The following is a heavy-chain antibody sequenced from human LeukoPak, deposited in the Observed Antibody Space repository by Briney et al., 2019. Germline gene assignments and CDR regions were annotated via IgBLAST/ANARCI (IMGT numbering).Heavy chain of an antibody. CDR3: AKGVHGSGTYQGGYLDY. V-gene: IGHV3-23*01. D-gene: IGHD3-10*01. CDR2: IFGGGENT. Sequence: GGSLRLSCAASGFTFSNYGVTWVRQAPGEGVERGSVIFGGGENTYYADYVKCRFTISRDNAKNTLYLQMNSLRAEDTAVYYCAKGVHGSGTYQGGYLDYWGQGTLVTVSS. J-gene: IGHJ4*02. CDR1: GFTFSNYG.